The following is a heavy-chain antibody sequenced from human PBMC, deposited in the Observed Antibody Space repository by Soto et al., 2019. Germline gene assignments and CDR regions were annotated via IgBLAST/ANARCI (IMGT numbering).Heavy chain of an antibody. V-gene: IGHV4-59*01. CDR2: IYYSGST. CDR3: ARGANSGSYYKYDY. D-gene: IGHD3-10*01. CDR1: GGSISSYY. Sequence: QVQLQESGPGLVKPSETLSLTCTVSGGSISSYYWSWIRQPPGKGLEWIGYIYYSGSTNYNPSLKSRATRSVDTSKNQFSLKLSSVTAADTAMYYCARGANSGSYYKYDYWGQGTLVTVSS. J-gene: IGHJ4*02.